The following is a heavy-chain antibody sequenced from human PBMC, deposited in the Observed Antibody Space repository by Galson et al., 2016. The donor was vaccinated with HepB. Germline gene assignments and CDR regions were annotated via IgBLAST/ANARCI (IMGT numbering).Heavy chain of an antibody. D-gene: IGHD2-8*01. V-gene: IGHV3-74*01. CDR3: TRPFCTNGVCYWAYGMDV. J-gene: IGHJ6*02. CDR2: INSDGSST. CDR1: GFTFSNYW. Sequence: SLRLSCAASGFTFSNYWMHWVRQAPGKGLVWISRINSDGSSTSYADSVQGRFTISRDNAKNTLYLQMNSLRADDTAVYYCTRPFCTNGVCYWAYGMDVWGQGTTVAVSS.